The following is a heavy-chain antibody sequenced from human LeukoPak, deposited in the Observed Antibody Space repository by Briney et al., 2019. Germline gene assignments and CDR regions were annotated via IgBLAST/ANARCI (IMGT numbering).Heavy chain of an antibody. CDR2: IYYSGST. Sequence: PSETLSLTCTVSGGSISSGGYYWSWIRQHPGKGLAWIGYIYYSGSTYYNPSLKSRVTISVDTSKNQFSLKLSSVTAADTAVYYCALYCSSTSCRRGAFDYWGQGTLVTVSS. V-gene: IGHV4-31*03. CDR3: ALYCSSTSCRRGAFDY. D-gene: IGHD2-2*01. J-gene: IGHJ4*02. CDR1: GGSISSGGYY.